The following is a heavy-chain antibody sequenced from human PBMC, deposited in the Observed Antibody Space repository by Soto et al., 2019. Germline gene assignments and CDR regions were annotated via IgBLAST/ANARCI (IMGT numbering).Heavy chain of an antibody. J-gene: IGHJ6*02. V-gene: IGHV3-7*05. CDR3: ARDGSTSWYSYDYHGINV. D-gene: IGHD5-18*01. CDR1: GFTFRTYW. CDR2: INQDGSEK. Sequence: EVQLVESGGGLVQPGGSLRLSCGASGFTFRTYWLSWVRQVPGKGLEWVANINQDGSEKNYVDSVKGRFTISRDNGKNSLHLQMSRLTAEDTALYYCARDGSTSWYSYDYHGINVWGQGTTVTVSS.